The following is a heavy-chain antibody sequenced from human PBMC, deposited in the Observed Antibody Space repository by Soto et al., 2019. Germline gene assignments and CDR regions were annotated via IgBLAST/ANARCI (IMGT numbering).Heavy chain of an antibody. V-gene: IGHV1-69*13. Sequence: SVKVSCKASGGTFSSYAISWVRQAPGQGLEWMGGIIPIFGTANYAQKFQGRVTITADESTSTAYMELSSLRSEDTAVYYCARGPYCTNGVCYRSDAFDICGQGTMVTV. CDR1: GGTFSSYA. CDR2: IIPIFGTA. J-gene: IGHJ3*02. CDR3: ARGPYCTNGVCYRSDAFDI. D-gene: IGHD2-8*01.